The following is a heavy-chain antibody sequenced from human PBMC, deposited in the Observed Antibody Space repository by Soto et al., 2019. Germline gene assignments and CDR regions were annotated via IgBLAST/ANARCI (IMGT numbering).Heavy chain of an antibody. CDR2: IYYSGTT. CDR3: ARLMAENWFDP. Sequence: SETLSLTCTVSGGSVSSDSYYWSCIRQPPGKGREWIGYIYYSGTTNYNPTLKSRVTISVDTSKNQFALKLSAVTAADTAVYCCARLMAENWFDPWGQGTLVTVSS. CDR1: GGSVSSDSYY. D-gene: IGHD3-10*01. J-gene: IGHJ5*02. V-gene: IGHV4-61*01.